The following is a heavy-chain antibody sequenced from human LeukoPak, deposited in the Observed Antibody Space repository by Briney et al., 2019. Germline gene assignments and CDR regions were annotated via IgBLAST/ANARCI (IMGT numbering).Heavy chain of an antibody. CDR1: GFTFSSYA. CDR2: IRQDGSEK. J-gene: IGHJ4*02. CDR3: ARQEW. D-gene: IGHD3-3*01. Sequence: PGGSLRLSCAASGFTFSSYAMSWVRQAPGKGLEWVANIRQDGSEKYYVDSVKGRFTISRDNAKNSLYLQMNSLRVEDTAVYYCARQEWWGQGTLVTVSS. V-gene: IGHV3-7*01.